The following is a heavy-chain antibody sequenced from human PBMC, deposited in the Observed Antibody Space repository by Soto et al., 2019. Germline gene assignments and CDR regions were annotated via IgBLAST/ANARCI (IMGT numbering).Heavy chain of an antibody. Sequence: GGSLRLSCAASGFSFSSYAMSWVRQAPGKGLEWVSAISGGGENTYYADSVKGRFTISRDNSKNALYLQMNSLRAEDTAGYDCAKKGTTSGTGYFDSWGQGTLVTVSS. V-gene: IGHV3-23*01. CDR3: AKKGTTSGTGYFDS. CDR1: GFSFSSYA. J-gene: IGHJ4*02. CDR2: ISGGGENT. D-gene: IGHD5-12*01.